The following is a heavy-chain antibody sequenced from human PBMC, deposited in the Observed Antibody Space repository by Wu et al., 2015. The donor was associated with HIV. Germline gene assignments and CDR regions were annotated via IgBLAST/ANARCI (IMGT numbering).Heavy chain of an antibody. CDR3: ARDPQAQVYYGSGSTYYYGMDV. J-gene: IGHJ6*02. Sequence: QVQLVQSGAEVKKPGASVKVSCKASGYTFTSYYMHWVRQAPGQGLEWMGIINPSGGSTSYAQKFQGRVTMTRDTSTSTVYMELSSLRSEDTAVYYCARDPQAQVYYGSGSTYYYGMDVWGQGP. CDR2: INPSGGST. CDR1: GYTFTSYY. D-gene: IGHD3-10*01. V-gene: IGHV1-46*01.